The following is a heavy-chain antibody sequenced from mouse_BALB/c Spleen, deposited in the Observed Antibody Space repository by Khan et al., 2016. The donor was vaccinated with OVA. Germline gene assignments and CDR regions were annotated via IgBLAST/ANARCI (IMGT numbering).Heavy chain of an antibody. CDR1: GYTFTNYG. J-gene: IGHJ1*01. CDR3: ARNSSYWYSGV. Sequence: QIQLVQSGPELKKPGETVKISCKASGYTFTNYGMNWVKQAPGKGLKWMGWINTYTGEPTYADDFKGRFVFSLETSASTAYLQISNPKNEDLTTEFCARNSSYWYSGVWGAGTTVTVSS. CDR2: INTYTGEP. V-gene: IGHV9-1*02.